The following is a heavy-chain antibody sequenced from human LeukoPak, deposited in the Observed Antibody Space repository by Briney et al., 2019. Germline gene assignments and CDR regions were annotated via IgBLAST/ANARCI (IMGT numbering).Heavy chain of an antibody. D-gene: IGHD4-17*01. CDR1: GFTFSKYA. Sequence: PGRSLRLSCAASGFTFSKYAMYWVRQAPGKGLEWVAVISYDASNKYYGDSVKGGFTISRDNTRNTMYLQMNSLRAEDTAVYHCARDSTNYGDYVKYYFDYWGQGTLVTVSS. V-gene: IGHV3-30*04. CDR3: ARDSTNYGDYVKYYFDY. J-gene: IGHJ4*02. CDR2: ISYDASNK.